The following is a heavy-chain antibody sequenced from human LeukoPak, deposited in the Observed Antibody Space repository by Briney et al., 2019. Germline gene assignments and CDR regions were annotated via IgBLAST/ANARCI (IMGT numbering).Heavy chain of an antibody. CDR1: GGSISSHY. Sequence: ETSETLSLTCTVSGGSISSHYWSWIRQPPGKGLEWIGYIYYTGSTDHNPSLKSRVTISVDTSKNQFSLRLNSVTAADTAVYYCARHSGGVVTYFFDYWGQGTLVTVSS. CDR2: IYYTGST. J-gene: IGHJ4*02. D-gene: IGHD4-23*01. V-gene: IGHV4-59*11. CDR3: ARHSGGVVTYFFDY.